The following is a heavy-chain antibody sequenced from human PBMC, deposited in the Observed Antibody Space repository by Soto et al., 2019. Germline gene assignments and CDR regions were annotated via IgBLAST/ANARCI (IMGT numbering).Heavy chain of an antibody. V-gene: IGHV3-23*01. J-gene: IGHJ5*02. CDR1: GLTFSSSA. Sequence: WGSMRLSCAASGLTFSSSAVSWVRKEPGKGLEWVSAISGSGGSTYYADSVKGRFTISRDNSNNTLYLQMNSLRAEDTAVYYCAKGRVVLSWFDPLRQGSLVTVSS. CDR3: AKGRVVLSWFDP. D-gene: IGHD2-8*01. CDR2: ISGSGGST.